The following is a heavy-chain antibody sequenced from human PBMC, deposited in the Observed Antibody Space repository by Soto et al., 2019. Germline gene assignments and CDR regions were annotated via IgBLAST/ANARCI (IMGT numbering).Heavy chain of an antibody. CDR1: GGSMRNVY. J-gene: IGHJ4*01. V-gene: IGHV4-59*01. CDR2: IFHSGNA. Sequence: PSETLSLTCTVSGGSMRNVYWSWIRQPPGKRLEWISFIFHSGNAKYNPSLKSRVTISIDTSKSQFSLSLDSVTAADTAVYFCARAHAPTLPFDYWGLGTLVTASS. D-gene: IGHD2-2*01. CDR3: ARAHAPTLPFDY.